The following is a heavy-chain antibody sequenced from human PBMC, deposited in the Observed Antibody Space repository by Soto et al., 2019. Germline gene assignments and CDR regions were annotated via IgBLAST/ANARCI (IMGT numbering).Heavy chain of an antibody. CDR2: IIPIFGTA. D-gene: IGHD2-2*01. CDR3: ARHVPAAGYYSGMDV. Sequence: QVQLVQSGAEVKKPGSSVKVSCKASGGTFSSYAISWVRQAPGQGLEWMGGIIPIFGTANYEQKFQGRVTITADESTRTAYMELSSVRSEDTAVYYCARHVPAAGYYSGMDVWGPGTTVTVSS. CDR1: GGTFSSYA. J-gene: IGHJ6*02. V-gene: IGHV1-69*12.